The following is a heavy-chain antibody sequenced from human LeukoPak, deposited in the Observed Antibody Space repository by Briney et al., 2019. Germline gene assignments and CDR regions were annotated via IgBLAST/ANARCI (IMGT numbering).Heavy chain of an antibody. CDR2: IYYSGST. J-gene: IGHJ4*02. D-gene: IGHD3-9*01. V-gene: IGHV4-59*01. CDR1: GGSISSYY. Sequence: SETLSLTCTVSGGSISSYYWSWIRQPPGKGLKWIGYIYYSGSTNYNPSLKSRVTISVDKSKNQFSLKLSSVTAADTAVYYCARSKDILTGYCFDYWGQGTLVTVSS. CDR3: ARSKDILTGYCFDY.